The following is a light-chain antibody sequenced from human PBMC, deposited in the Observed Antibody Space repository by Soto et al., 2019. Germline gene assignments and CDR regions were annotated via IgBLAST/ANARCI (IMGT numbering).Light chain of an antibody. J-gene: IGKJ1*01. Sequence: IVLTQSPGTLALSPGETAILPCRASQSLAHSRLAWYQQKPGQAHRLIIYDVSSRATGIPDRFSGSGSGTDCTLSISSLEPEDVAVYFCPQYQTSPWTLGRGTKVDIK. CDR2: DVS. CDR3: PQYQTSPWT. V-gene: IGKV3-20*01. CDR1: QSLAHSR.